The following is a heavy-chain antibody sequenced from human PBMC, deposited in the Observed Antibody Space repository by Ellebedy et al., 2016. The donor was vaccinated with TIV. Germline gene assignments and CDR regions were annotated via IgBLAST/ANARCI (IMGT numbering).Heavy chain of an antibody. CDR1: GFTSSTYE. D-gene: IGHD3-16*01. CDR3: ASRGETWRAFDP. J-gene: IGHJ5*02. CDR2: VSGHGRIQ. Sequence: GESLKISCVASGFTSSTYEIHWVRQAPGKGLEWVAVVSGHGRIQLYADSVKGRFTISRDTSKDTVYLQMNSLRADDTAVYYCASRGETWRAFDPWGQGTLVTVSS. V-gene: IGHV3-30-3*01.